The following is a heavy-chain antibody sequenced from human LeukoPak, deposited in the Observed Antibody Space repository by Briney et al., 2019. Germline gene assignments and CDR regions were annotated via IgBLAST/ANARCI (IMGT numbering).Heavy chain of an antibody. J-gene: IGHJ4*02. V-gene: IGHV5-10-1*01. Sequence: GESLQISCKGSGYSFTSYWISWVRQLPGKGLEWMGRIDPSDSYTNYSPSFQGHVTISADKSISTAYLQWSSLKASDTAMYYCARLGAGQLAPDYWGQGTLVTVSS. CDR2: IDPSDSYT. D-gene: IGHD6-13*01. CDR3: ARLGAGQLAPDY. CDR1: GYSFTSYW.